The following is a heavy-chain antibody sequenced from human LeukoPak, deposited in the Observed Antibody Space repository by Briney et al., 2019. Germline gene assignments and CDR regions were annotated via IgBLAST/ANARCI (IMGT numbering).Heavy chain of an antibody. CDR1: GFTFSSYT. V-gene: IGHV3-30*04. D-gene: IGHD3-10*01. J-gene: IGHJ4*02. Sequence: GGSLRLSCAASGFTFSSYTMHWVRQAPGKGLEWVAVISYDGSNKYYADSVKGRFTISRDNSKNTLYLQMNSLRAEDTAVYYCAKVLNYYGSGYFDYWGQGTLVTVSS. CDR2: ISYDGSNK. CDR3: AKVLNYYGSGYFDY.